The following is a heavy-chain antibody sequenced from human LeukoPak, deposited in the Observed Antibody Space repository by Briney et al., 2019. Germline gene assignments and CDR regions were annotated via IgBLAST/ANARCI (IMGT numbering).Heavy chain of an antibody. Sequence: GGSLRLSCAASGFTFDDYGMSWVRHAPGKGLEWVSAISGSGGSTYYADSAKGRFTISRDNSKNTLYLQMNSLRAEDTAVYYCANNGDYVGPSYFDYWGQGTLVTVSS. J-gene: IGHJ4*02. CDR2: ISGSGGST. D-gene: IGHD4-17*01. CDR1: GFTFDDYG. CDR3: ANNGDYVGPSYFDY. V-gene: IGHV3-23*01.